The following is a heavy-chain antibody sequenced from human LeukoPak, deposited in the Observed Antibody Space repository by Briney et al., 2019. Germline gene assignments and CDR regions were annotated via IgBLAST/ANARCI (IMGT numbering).Heavy chain of an antibody. Sequence: PGGSLRLSCAASGFTFSSYAMSWVRQAPGKGLEWVSTIRTSGDDTYYADSVKGRFTISRDNSKNTLYLQVNSLRAEDTAVYYCAKDYSSSWYGYFEYWGQGTLVTVSS. CDR3: AKDYSSSWYGYFEY. CDR1: GFTFSSYA. CDR2: IRTSGDDT. D-gene: IGHD6-13*01. J-gene: IGHJ4*02. V-gene: IGHV3-23*01.